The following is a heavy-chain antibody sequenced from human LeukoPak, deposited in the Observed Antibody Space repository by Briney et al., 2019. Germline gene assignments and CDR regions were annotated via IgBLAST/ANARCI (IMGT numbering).Heavy chain of an antibody. J-gene: IGHJ3*02. Sequence: PGGSLRLSCAASGFTFSSYSVNWVRQAPGKGLEWVSSISSSSSYIYYADSVKGRFTISRDNAKNSLYLQMNSLRAEDTAVYYCARQWLVDAFDIWGQGTMVTVSS. CDR1: GFTFSSYS. D-gene: IGHD6-19*01. CDR3: ARQWLVDAFDI. V-gene: IGHV3-21*01. CDR2: ISSSSSYI.